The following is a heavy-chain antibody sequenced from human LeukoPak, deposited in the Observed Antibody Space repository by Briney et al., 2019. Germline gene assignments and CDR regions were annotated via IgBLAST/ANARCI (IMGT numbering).Heavy chain of an antibody. CDR2: INHSGST. Sequence: SETLSLTCAVYGGSFSGYYWSWIRQPPGKGLEWIGEINHSGSTNYNPSLKSLVTISVDTSKNQFSLKLSSVTAADTAVYYCARRAYYYGSGSYYNGFDYWGQGTLVTVSS. CDR1: GGSFSGYY. J-gene: IGHJ4*02. V-gene: IGHV4-34*01. D-gene: IGHD3-10*01. CDR3: ARRAYYYGSGSYYNGFDY.